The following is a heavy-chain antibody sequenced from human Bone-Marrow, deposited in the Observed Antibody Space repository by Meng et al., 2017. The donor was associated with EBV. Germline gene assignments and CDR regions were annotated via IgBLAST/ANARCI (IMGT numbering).Heavy chain of an antibody. CDR1: GFTFSNFA. D-gene: IGHD6-13*01. J-gene: IGHJ4*02. Sequence: QVKLEESGGGVVQPGRSQRLSCVASGFTFSNFAMHWVRQAPGKGLEWVAVISYDGDNKFYADSVRGRFTISRDKSKNTLFLEMKGLTVEDTAVYFCAREHRQGARLAETATVLPHWGQGTLVTVAS. CDR2: ISYDGDNK. CDR3: AREHRQGARLAETATVLPH. V-gene: IGHV3-30*04.